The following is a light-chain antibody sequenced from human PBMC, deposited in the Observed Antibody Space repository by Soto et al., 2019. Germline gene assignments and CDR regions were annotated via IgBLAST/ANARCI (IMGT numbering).Light chain of an antibody. CDR3: QQYNNWPLT. CDR2: GAS. CDR1: QSVSSN. V-gene: IGKV3-15*01. J-gene: IGKJ4*01. Sequence: EIVMTQSPATLSVSPGERATLSCRASQSVSSNLAWYQQKPGQAPRLLIYGASTRATGIPARFSGSGSGTEITLTTSSLQPEDFAVYYCQQYNNWPLTFGVGTKVEIK.